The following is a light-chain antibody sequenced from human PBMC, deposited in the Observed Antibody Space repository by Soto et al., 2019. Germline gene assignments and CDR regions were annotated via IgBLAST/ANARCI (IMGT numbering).Light chain of an antibody. CDR2: DAS. V-gene: IGKV1-5*01. CDR1: QSISNW. J-gene: IGKJ1*01. CDR3: QQYNSYPWT. Sequence: DIQLTQSPSSLSASLGYRFTLTGRASQSISNWLAWYQQNPGKAPKVLIYDASSLESGVPSRFSGSGSGTEFTLTISSLQPDDFATYYCQQYNSYPWTFGQGTKVDIK.